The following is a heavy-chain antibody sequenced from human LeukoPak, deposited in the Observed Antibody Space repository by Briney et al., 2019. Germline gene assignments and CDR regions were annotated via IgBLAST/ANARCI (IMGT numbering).Heavy chain of an antibody. Sequence: LPGGSLRLSCAASAFTFSSYGMHWVRQAPGKGLEWGAVIWYDGGNKYYADSVKGRFTISRDNSKNTLYLQMNSLRAEDTAVYYCARDFRGGARAFDYWGQATLVTVSS. J-gene: IGHJ4*02. CDR2: IWYDGGNK. CDR3: ARDFRGGARAFDY. D-gene: IGHD3-16*01. CDR1: AFTFSSYG. V-gene: IGHV3-33*01.